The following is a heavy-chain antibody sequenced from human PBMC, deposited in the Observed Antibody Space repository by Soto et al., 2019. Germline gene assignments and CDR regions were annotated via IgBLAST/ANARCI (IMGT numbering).Heavy chain of an antibody. J-gene: IGHJ4*02. CDR3: AKDRGITIFGVVITLDY. CDR2: ISGSGGST. D-gene: IGHD3-3*01. V-gene: IGHV3-23*01. CDR1: GFTFSSYA. Sequence: EVQLLESGGGLVQPGGSLRLSCAASGFTFSSYAMSWVRQAPGKGLEWVSAISGSGGSTYYADSVKGRFTISRDNSKNTLYLQMNSLRAEDTAVYYCAKDRGITIFGVVITLDYWGQGTLVTVSS.